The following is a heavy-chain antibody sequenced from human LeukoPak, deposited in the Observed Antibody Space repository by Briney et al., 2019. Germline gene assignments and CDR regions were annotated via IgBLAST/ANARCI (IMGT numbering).Heavy chain of an antibody. V-gene: IGHV3-23*01. Sequence: GGSLRLSCAASGFTVSSNYMSWVRQAPGKGLEWVSAISGSAVDTYYADSVKRRFTISRDNSKNTLYLQMSNLRPEDTAVYYCVKVQDYVWGSYRSSQECFQHWGQGTLVTVSS. J-gene: IGHJ1*01. CDR3: VKVQDYVWGSYRSSQECFQH. D-gene: IGHD3-16*02. CDR1: GFTVSSNY. CDR2: ISGSAVDT.